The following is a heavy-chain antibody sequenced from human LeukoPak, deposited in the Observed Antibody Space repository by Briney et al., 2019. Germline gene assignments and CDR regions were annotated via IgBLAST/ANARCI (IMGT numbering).Heavy chain of an antibody. J-gene: IGHJ4*02. D-gene: IGHD3-3*01. CDR2: ISRDSASV. Sequence: PGGPLRLSCVASGFTFDGYAMHWVRQGPGKGLEWVSGISRDSASVDYAASVRGRFTISRDNAKNSLHLQMDSLSVEDTALYLCTKDNSNYDFWSGRGFDSWGQGTLVTVSS. V-gene: IGHV3-9*01. CDR1: GFTFDGYA. CDR3: TKDNSNYDFWSGRGFDS.